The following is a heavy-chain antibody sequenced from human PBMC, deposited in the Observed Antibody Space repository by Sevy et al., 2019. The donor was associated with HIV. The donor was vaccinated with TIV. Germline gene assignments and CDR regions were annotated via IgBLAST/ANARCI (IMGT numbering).Heavy chain of an antibody. CDR2: INPSGGST. CDR1: GYTFTSYY. V-gene: IGHV1-46*01. J-gene: IGHJ4*02. D-gene: IGHD1-1*01. Sequence: ASVKVSCKASGYTFTSYYMHWVRQAPGQGLEWMGIINPSGGSTSYAQKFQGRVTMTRDTSTSTVYMELNSLRAEDTAVYYCARETGNGEFGFYFDYWGQGTLVTVSS. CDR3: ARETGNGEFGFYFDY.